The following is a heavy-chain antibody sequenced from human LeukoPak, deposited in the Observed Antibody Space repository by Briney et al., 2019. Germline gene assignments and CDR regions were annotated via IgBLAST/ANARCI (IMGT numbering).Heavy chain of an antibody. D-gene: IGHD1-26*01. J-gene: IGHJ3*02. V-gene: IGHV3-53*01. Sequence: PGGSLRLSCAASGFIVSRTYMSWVRQAPGKGLEWVSVMYTGGSTYYADSVKGRFTISRDNSKNALNLQMNSLRAEDTALYYCARRISRGAYAFDIWGQGTMVTVS. CDR2: MYTGGST. CDR1: GFIVSRTY. CDR3: ARRISRGAYAFDI.